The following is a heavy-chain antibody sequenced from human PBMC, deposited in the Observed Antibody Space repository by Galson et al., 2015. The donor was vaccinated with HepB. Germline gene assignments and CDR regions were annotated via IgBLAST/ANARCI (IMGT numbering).Heavy chain of an antibody. J-gene: IGHJ4*02. CDR2: ISYDGSNK. CDR1: GFTFSSYS. D-gene: IGHD3-22*01. V-gene: IGHV3-30*18. Sequence: SLRLSCAASGFTFSSYSMNWVRQAPGKGLEWVAVISYDGSNKYYADSVKGRFTISRDNSKNTLYLQMNSLRAEDTAVYYCAKATMDHYYDSSGYSGGFDYWGQGTLVTVSS. CDR3: AKATMDHYYDSSGYSGGFDY.